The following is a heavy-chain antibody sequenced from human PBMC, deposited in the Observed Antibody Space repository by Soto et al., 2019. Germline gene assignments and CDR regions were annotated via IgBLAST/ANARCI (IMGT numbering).Heavy chain of an antibody. V-gene: IGHV3-33*01. CDR1: GFTFSSYG. Sequence: GGSLRLSCAASGFTFSSYGMHWVRQAPGKGLEWVAVIWYDGSNKYYADSVKGRFTISRDNSKNTLYLQMNSLRAEDTAVYYCAREVTYDSGWFDPWGQGTLVTVSS. CDR2: IWYDGSNK. J-gene: IGHJ5*02. CDR3: AREVTYDSGWFDP. D-gene: IGHD4-17*01.